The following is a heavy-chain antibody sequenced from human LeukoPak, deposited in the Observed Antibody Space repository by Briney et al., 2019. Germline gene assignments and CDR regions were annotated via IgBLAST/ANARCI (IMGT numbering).Heavy chain of an antibody. Sequence: SVKVSCKASGGTFSSYAISWVRQAPGQGLEWMGGIIPIFGTANYAQKFQGRVTITADESTSTAYMELSSLRSEDTAVYYCARVGTYYYGSGSYSGSYYFDYWGRGTLVTVSS. CDR2: IIPIFGTA. V-gene: IGHV1-69*01. CDR1: GGTFSSYA. J-gene: IGHJ4*02. D-gene: IGHD3-10*01. CDR3: ARVGTYYYGSGSYSGSYYFDY.